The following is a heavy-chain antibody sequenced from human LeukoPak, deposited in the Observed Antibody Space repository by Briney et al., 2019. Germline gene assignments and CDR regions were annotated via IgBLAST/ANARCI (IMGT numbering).Heavy chain of an antibody. Sequence: GGSLTLSCAASGFTFRDYYMSWISQAPGKGLEWVSYISATTGYTNYADSVKGRFTISRDNAKNSLYLQMNTLRAEDTAVYYCARDPQNSVYTYSDFWGQGTVITVPS. V-gene: IGHV3-11*05. CDR3: ARDPQNSVYTYSDF. J-gene: IGHJ4*02. CDR2: ISATTGYT. CDR1: GFTFRDYY. D-gene: IGHD5/OR15-5a*01.